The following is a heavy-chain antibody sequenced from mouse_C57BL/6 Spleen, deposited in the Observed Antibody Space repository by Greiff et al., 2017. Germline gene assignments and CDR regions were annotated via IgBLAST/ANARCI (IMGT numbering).Heavy chain of an antibody. J-gene: IGHJ4*01. Sequence: EVQRVESGAELVKPGALVKLSCTASGFNIKDYYMHWVKQRTEQGLEWIGRIDPEDGETKYAPKFQGKATITADTSSNTAYMHLSSLTSEDTAVYYCARELHDAMDYGGQGTSVTVSS. D-gene: IGHD2-1*01. V-gene: IGHV14-2*01. CDR1: GFNIKDYY. CDR3: ARELHDAMDY. CDR2: IDPEDGET.